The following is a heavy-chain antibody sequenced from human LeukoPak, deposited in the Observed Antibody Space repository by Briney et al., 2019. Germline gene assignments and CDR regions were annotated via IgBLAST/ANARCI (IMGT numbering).Heavy chain of an antibody. D-gene: IGHD1-14*01. CDR3: ARDLRTSELIY. V-gene: IGHV1-2*02. CDR1: GYTFTGYY. J-gene: IGHJ4*02. CDR2: INPNSTGT. Sequence: ASVKLSCKASGYTFTGYYMHWERQAPGQGLEWMGWINPNSTGTNYAQKFQGRVTMTRDTSISTAYMEVSRLRFDDTAMYYCARDLRTSELIYWGQGTLVTVSS.